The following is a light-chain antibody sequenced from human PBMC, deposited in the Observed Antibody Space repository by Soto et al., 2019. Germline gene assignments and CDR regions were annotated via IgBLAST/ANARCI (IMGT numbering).Light chain of an antibody. J-gene: IGKJ3*01. Sequence: DIQMTQSPSTLSASVGDRVTITCRASQSISSWLAWYQQKPVKAPKLLIYKASSLESGVPSRFSGSGSGTGLTLTFSSLQHNDFATYCCQHYNRYTCTLGPGTTVDIK. CDR2: KAS. CDR1: QSISSW. V-gene: IGKV1-5*03. CDR3: QHYNRYTCT.